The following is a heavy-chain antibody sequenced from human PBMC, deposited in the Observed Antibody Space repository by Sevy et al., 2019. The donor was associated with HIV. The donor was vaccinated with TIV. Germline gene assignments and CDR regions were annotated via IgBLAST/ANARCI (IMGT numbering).Heavy chain of an antibody. CDR1: GGTFSSYA. CDR3: ARDSSGSGSFDY. V-gene: IGHV1-69*13. J-gene: IGHJ4*02. CDR2: IIPIFGTA. D-gene: IGHD3-10*01. Sequence: ASVKVSCKASGGTFSSYAISCVRQAPGQGLEWMGGIIPIFGTANYAQKFQGRVTITADESTSTAYMELSSLRSEDTAVYYCARDSSGSGSFDYWGQGTLVTVSS.